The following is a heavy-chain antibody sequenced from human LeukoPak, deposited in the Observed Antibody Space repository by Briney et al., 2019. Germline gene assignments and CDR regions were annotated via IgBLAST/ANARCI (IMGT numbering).Heavy chain of an antibody. CDR3: ARLGLWFGELGYGY. CDR2: IKSDGSSI. CDR1: GFTFSSYW. J-gene: IGHJ4*02. Sequence: GGSLRLSCAASGFTFSSYWIHWVRQAPGKGLVWVSRIKSDGSSISYADSVKGRFTISRDNAKNTLYLQMNSLRAEDTAVYYCARLGLWFGELGYGYWGQGTLVTVSS. V-gene: IGHV3-74*01. D-gene: IGHD3-10*01.